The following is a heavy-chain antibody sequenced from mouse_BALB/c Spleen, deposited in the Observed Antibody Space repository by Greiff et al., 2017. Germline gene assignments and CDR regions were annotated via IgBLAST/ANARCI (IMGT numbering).Heavy chain of an antibody. CDR3: ARAYGNYAHDY. V-gene: IGHV14-1*02. J-gene: IGHJ4*01. Sequence: EVQLKESGAELVRPGALVKLSCKASGFNIKDYYMHWVKQRPEQGLEWIGWIDPENGNTIYDPKFQGKASITADTSSNTAYLQLSSLTSEDTAVYYCARAYGNYAHDYWGQGTSVTVSS. CDR1: GFNIKDYY. CDR2: IDPENGNT. D-gene: IGHD2-10*02.